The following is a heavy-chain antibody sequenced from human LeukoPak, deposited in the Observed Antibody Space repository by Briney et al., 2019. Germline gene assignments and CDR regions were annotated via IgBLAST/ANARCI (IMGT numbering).Heavy chain of an antibody. CDR2: IKQDGSEK. CDR3: ARGGFLTMSQINWFDP. D-gene: IGHD3-10*02. CDR1: GFKFNTYW. Sequence: GGSLRLSCEASGFKFNTYWMSWVRQAPGKGLEWVANIKQDGSEKYYVDSVKGRFTISRDNAKNSLYLQMNSLRAEDTAVYYCARGGFLTMSQINWFDPWGQGTLVTVSS. V-gene: IGHV3-7*01. J-gene: IGHJ5*02.